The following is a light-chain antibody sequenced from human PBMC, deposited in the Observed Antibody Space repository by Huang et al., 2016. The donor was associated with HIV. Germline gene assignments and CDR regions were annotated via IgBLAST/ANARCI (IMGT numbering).Light chain of an antibody. CDR2: LGS. Sequence: DIVMTQSPLSLPVTAGERASISCTSSQSLLHSNEHNYLDWYLQKPGQSPHLLIYLGSYRPSGVPDRFSGSGSCTNFTLRISRVEAEDAGVYYCMQALQTPYTFGQGTKLEI. CDR3: MQALQTPYT. V-gene: IGKV2-28*01. J-gene: IGKJ2*01. CDR1: QSLLHSNEHNY.